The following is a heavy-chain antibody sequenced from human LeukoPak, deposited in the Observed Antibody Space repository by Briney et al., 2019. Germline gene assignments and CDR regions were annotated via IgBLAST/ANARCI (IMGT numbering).Heavy chain of an antibody. J-gene: IGHJ4*02. V-gene: IGHV4-59*01. Sequence: SETLSLTCTVSGGSISGYYWSWIRQPPGKGLEWIGYIYYSGSTNYNPSLKSRVTISVDTSKNQFSLKLSSVTAADTAVYYCAREEGGSYGLPDYWGQGTLVTVSS. CDR3: AREEGGSYGLPDY. CDR1: GGSISGYY. CDR2: IYYSGST. D-gene: IGHD1-26*01.